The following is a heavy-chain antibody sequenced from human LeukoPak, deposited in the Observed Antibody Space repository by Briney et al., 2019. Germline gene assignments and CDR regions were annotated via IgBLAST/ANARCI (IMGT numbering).Heavy chain of an antibody. Sequence: ASVKVSCKASGYTFTSYGISWVRQAPGQGLEWMGWISAYNGNTNYAQKLQGRVTMTTDTSTSTAYMELRSLRSDDTAVYYCARDAVVPADDPYYYYGMDVWGQGTTVTVSS. V-gene: IGHV1-18*01. CDR1: GYTFTSYG. CDR2: ISAYNGNT. D-gene: IGHD2-2*01. CDR3: ARDAVVPADDPYYYYGMDV. J-gene: IGHJ6*02.